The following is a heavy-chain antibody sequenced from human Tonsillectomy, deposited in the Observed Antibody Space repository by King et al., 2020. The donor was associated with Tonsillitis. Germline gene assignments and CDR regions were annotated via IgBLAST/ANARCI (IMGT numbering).Heavy chain of an antibody. CDR1: GFTFGSYG. Sequence: VQLVESGGGVVQPGRSLRLSCGASGFTFGSYGMHWVRQAPGKGLDWVAVVSYDGSKTYYAESVKGRFTISRDNSKSMVYLQLNSLRVEDTAVYYCARDVYGSGSSLDQGDEDYGVDVWGRGTTVTVSS. J-gene: IGHJ6*02. D-gene: IGHD3-10*01. CDR3: ARDVYGSGSSLDQGDEDYGVDV. CDR2: VSYDGSKT. V-gene: IGHV3-30*03.